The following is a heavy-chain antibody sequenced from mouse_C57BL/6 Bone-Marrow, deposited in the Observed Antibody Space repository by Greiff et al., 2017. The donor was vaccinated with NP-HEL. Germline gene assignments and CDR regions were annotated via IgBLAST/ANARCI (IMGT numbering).Heavy chain of an antibody. CDR2: ISNLAYSI. Sequence: EVKLMESGGGLVQPGGSLKLSCAASGFTFSDYGMAWVRQAPRKGPEWVAFISNLAYSIYYADTVTGRFTISRENAKNTLYLEMSSLRSEDTAMYYCARHYYGSLDYWGQGTTLTVSS. J-gene: IGHJ2*01. CDR1: GFTFSDYG. D-gene: IGHD1-1*01. CDR3: ARHYYGSLDY. V-gene: IGHV5-15*01.